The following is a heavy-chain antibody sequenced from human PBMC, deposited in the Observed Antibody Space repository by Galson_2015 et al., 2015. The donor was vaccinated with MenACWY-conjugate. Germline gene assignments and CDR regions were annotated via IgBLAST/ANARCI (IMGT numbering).Heavy chain of an antibody. V-gene: IGHV3-30*10. CDR2: VSYDASSR. J-gene: IGHJ3*01. CDR3: VRAEGWLSSSFDL. CDR1: GFSFSSYP. Sequence: SLRLSCAASGFSFSSYPFYWVRQSPGKGLEWVAVVSYDASSRYYRDSVQGRFTISRDNSKNTVSLEMSSLGPEDSAVYYCVRAEGWLSSSFDLWGQGTMVTVSS. D-gene: IGHD5-12*01.